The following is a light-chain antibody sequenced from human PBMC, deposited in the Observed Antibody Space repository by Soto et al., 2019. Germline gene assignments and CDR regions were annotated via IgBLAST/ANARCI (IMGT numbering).Light chain of an antibody. CDR2: RNN. J-gene: IGLJ3*02. Sequence: QAVLTQPPSASGTPGQRVSISCSGSSSNIGSNYVYWYQQLPGTAPKLLIYRNNQRPSGVPDRFSGSKSGTSASLAISGLRSEDEGDYSCATWDDSLSGRVFGGGTKLTVL. V-gene: IGLV1-47*01. CDR3: ATWDDSLSGRV. CDR1: SSNIGSNY.